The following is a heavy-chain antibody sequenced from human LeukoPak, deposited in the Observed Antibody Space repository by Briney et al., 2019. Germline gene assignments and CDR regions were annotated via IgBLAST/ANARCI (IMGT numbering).Heavy chain of an antibody. D-gene: IGHD2-2*02. CDR3: ASFYCSSTSCYTGYYYYGMDV. V-gene: IGHV3-23*01. J-gene: IGHJ6*02. CDR2: ISGSGGSTSGGST. CDR1: GFTFSDYA. Sequence: GGSLRLSCAASGFTFSDYAMSWVRQAPGKGLEWVSVISGSGGSTSGGSTYYADSVKGRFTISRDNSMNTLYLQMNSLRAEDTAVYYCASFYCSSTSCYTGYYYYGMDVWGQGTTVTVSS.